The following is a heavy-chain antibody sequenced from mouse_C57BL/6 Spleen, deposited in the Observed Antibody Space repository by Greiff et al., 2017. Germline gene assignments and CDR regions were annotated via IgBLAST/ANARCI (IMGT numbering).Heavy chain of an antibody. CDR1: GYTFTDSY. V-gene: IGHV1-77*01. Sequence: VKLQESGAELVKPGASVKISCKASGYTFTDSYINWVKQRPGQGLEGIGKIGPGSGSTYYNEKFKGKATLTADKSSSTAYMQLSSLTSEDSAVYFCARSKGNYVDWFAYWGQGTLVTVSA. D-gene: IGHD2-1*01. CDR3: ARSKGNYVDWFAY. CDR2: IGPGSGST. J-gene: IGHJ3*01.